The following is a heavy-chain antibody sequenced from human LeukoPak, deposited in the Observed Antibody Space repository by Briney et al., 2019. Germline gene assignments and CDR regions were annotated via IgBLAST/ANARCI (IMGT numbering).Heavy chain of an antibody. CDR1: GFTFTNCA. CDR2: ISGSGGGT. D-gene: IGHD2-2*01. Sequence: GGSPRLSCAASGFTFTNCAMSWVRQAPGKGLEWVSAISGSGGGTYYADSVKGRFTISRDNSKNMLFLQMNSLRAEDTAVYYCAKGRDSTSCYDNWGQGTLVTVSS. CDR3: AKGRDSTSCYDN. V-gene: IGHV3-23*01. J-gene: IGHJ4*02.